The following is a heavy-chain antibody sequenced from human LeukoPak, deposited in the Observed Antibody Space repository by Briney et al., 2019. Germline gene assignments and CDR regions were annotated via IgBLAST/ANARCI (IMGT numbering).Heavy chain of an antibody. D-gene: IGHD2-2*02. V-gene: IGHV4-34*01. CDR2: INHSGST. Sequence: SETLSLTCAVYGGSFSGYYWSRIRQPPGKGLEWIGDINHSGSTNYNPSLKSRVTISVDTSKNQFSLKLSAVTAADTAVYYCARGRYCSSTSCYMFWFDPWGQGTLVTVSS. CDR3: ARGRYCSSTSCYMFWFDP. CDR1: GGSFSGYY. J-gene: IGHJ5*02.